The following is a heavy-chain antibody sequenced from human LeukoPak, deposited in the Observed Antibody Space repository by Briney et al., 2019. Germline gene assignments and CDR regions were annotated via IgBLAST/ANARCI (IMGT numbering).Heavy chain of an antibody. V-gene: IGHV1-69*05. CDR2: SIPIFGTA. D-gene: IGHD1-7*01. CDR3: ARAITGTTSYYFDH. Sequence: ASVKLSSKASGATFTRSAISWVRQAPGHRLEWRGGSIPIFGTAKYAQKFQGRVTITTDESTSTAYMELSSLRSEDTAVYYCARAITGTTSYYFDHWGQGARVSVSS. CDR1: GATFTRSA. J-gene: IGHJ4*02.